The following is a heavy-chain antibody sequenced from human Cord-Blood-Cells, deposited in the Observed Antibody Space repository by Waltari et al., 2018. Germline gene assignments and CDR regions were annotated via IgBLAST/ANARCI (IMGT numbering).Heavy chain of an antibody. D-gene: IGHD2-2*01. CDR2: MWYDGSNK. CDR1: GFTFSSYG. CDR3: AREYCSSTSCPYDACDI. V-gene: IGHV3-33*01. J-gene: IGHJ3*02. Sequence: QVQLVESGGGVVQPGRSLRLSCAASGFTFSSYGMHWVRQAPGKGLEWVSVMWYDGSNKYYAYSVNGRFTISRDNSKNTLYLQMNSLRAEDTAVYYCAREYCSSTSCPYDACDIWGQGTMVTVSS.